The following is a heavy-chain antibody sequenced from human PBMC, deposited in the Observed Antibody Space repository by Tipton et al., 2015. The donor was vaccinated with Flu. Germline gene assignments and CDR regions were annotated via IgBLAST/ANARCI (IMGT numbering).Heavy chain of an antibody. V-gene: IGHV4-59*07. CDR2: IYYSGST. D-gene: IGHD4/OR15-4a*01. Sequence: TLSLTCTVSGGSISSYYWSWIRQPPGKGLEWIGYIYYSGSTNYNPSLKSRVTISVDTSKNQFSLKLSSVTAADTAVYYCARGVLTGGKRFDPWGQGTLVTVSS. CDR1: GGSISSYY. J-gene: IGHJ5*02. CDR3: ARGVLTGGKRFDP.